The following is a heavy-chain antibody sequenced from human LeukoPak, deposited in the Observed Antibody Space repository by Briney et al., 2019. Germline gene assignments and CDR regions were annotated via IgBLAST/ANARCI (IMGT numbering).Heavy chain of an antibody. D-gene: IGHD5-24*01. CDR1: GFTVSSNY. V-gene: IGHV3-53*01. Sequence: PGGSLRLSCAASGFTVSSNYMSWVRQAPGKGLEWVSVIYSGGSTYYADSVKGRFTISRDNSKNTLYLQMNSLRAEDTAVYYCARDREDGYNYYDYWGQGTLVTVSS. J-gene: IGHJ4*02. CDR2: IYSGGST. CDR3: ARDREDGYNYYDY.